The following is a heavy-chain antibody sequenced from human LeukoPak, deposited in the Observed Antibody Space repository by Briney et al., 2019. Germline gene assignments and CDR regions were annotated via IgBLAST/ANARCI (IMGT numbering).Heavy chain of an antibody. Sequence: SETLSLTCAVYGGSFSGYYWSWIRQPPGKGLEWIGEINHSGGTNYNPSLKSRVTISVDTSKNQFSLKLSSVTAADTAVYYCARGRSYYYGSGSYYNSNLYYYYYMDVWGKGTTVTVSS. D-gene: IGHD3-10*01. CDR2: INHSGGT. CDR1: GGSFSGYY. CDR3: ARGRSYYYGSGSYYNSNLYYYYYMDV. V-gene: IGHV4-34*01. J-gene: IGHJ6*03.